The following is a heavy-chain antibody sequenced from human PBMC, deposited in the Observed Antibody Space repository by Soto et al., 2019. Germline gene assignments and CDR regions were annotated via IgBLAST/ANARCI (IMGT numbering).Heavy chain of an antibody. D-gene: IGHD5-18*01. CDR1: GGSIRTSFDY. J-gene: IGHJ5*02. CDR2: IFYSGST. Sequence: SEIQCLTSTVSGGSIRTSFDYWSWIRQPPGRGLEWIGHIFYSGSTNYNPALKSRVTISVDTSKSQFSLKLSSVTAADTAVYYCAKDSGYNYGYFRWFDPWGQGTLVTVSS. CDR3: AKDSGYNYGYFRWFDP. V-gene: IGHV4-61*01.